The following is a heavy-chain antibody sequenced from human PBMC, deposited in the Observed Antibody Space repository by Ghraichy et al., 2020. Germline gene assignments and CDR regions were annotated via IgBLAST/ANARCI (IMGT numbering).Heavy chain of an antibody. CDR1: GFNFSNYN. D-gene: IGHD3-10*02. J-gene: IGHJ4*02. CDR2: IGSSSNYI. CDR3: ARDVRQHNPMTTRRYFDY. V-gene: IGHV3-21*01. Sequence: GGSLRLSCAASGFNFSNYNMNWVRQAPGKGLEWVSSIGSSSNYINYADSMKGRFTISRDNAKNSLYLQMNSLRAEDTAVYYCARDVRQHNPMTTRRYFDYWGQGTLVTASS.